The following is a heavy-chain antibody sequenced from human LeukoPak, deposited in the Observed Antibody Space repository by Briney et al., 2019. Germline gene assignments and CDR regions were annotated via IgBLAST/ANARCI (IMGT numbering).Heavy chain of an antibody. J-gene: IGHJ4*02. CDR2: INPSGGST. V-gene: IGHV1-46*01. CDR3: AGEALRFLEWLSHGYFDY. Sequence: ASVKVSCKASGYTFTSYYMHWVRQAPGQGLEWMGIINPSGGSTSYAQKFQGRVTMTRDTSTSTVYMELSSLRSEDTAVYYCAGEALRFLEWLSHGYFDYWGQGTLVTVSS. D-gene: IGHD3-3*01. CDR1: GYTFTSYY.